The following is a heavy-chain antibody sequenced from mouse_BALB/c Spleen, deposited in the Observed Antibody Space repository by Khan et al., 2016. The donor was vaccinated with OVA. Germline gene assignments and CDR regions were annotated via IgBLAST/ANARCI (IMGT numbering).Heavy chain of an antibody. CDR2: IDPANGNT. CDR3: AYSLLLSAMDY. V-gene: IGHV14-3*02. Sequence: EVQLQESGAEFVKPGASVRLSCTASGFNIKNTYIHWVKQRPEQGLEWIGRIDPANGNTKYDPKFQGKATTTADTSSNTAYLQLNRLTSEDTAVYYCAYSLLLSAMDYLGQGTSVTVSS. CDR1: GFNIKNTY. J-gene: IGHJ4*01. D-gene: IGHD1-2*01.